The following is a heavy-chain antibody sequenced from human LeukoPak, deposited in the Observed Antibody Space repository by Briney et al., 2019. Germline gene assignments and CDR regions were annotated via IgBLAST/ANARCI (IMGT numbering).Heavy chain of an antibody. V-gene: IGHV3-30*02. J-gene: IGHJ4*02. CDR3: AKGGNYFDY. CDR1: GFTFSSYG. CDR2: IRNDGSNK. Sequence: GGSLRLSCAASGFTFSSYGMHWVRQAPGKGLEWVAFIRNDGSNKYYADSVKGRFTISRDNSKNTLYLQMSSLRAEDTAVYYCAKGGNYFDYWGQGTLVTVSS. D-gene: IGHD3-10*01.